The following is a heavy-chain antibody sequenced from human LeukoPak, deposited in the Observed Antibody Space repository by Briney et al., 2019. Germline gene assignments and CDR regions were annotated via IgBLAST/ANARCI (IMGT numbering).Heavy chain of an antibody. CDR1: GGTFSNYA. D-gene: IGHD3-9*01. CDR2: IIPIFGTA. CDR3: ASAQYYGVLTGYSPYRCFDP. V-gene: IGHV1-69*06. J-gene: IGHJ5*02. Sequence: SVKVSCKASGGTFSNYAINWVRQAPGQGLEWMGGIIPIFGTANYAQKFQGRVTITADKSTSTVYMELNSLKSEDTAVYYCASAQYYGVLTGYSPYRCFDPWGQGTLVTVSS.